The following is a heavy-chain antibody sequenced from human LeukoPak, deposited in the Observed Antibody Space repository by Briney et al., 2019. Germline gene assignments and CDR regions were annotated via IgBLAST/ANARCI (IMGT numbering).Heavy chain of an antibody. CDR2: ISYDGSNK. CDR1: GFTFSSYG. CDR3: AKDSSYGYGP. V-gene: IGHV3-30*18. Sequence: GGSLRLSCAASGFTFSSYGMHWVRRAPGKGLEWVAVISYDGSNKYYADSVKGRFTISRDNSKNTLYLQMNSLRAEDTAVYYCAKDSSYGYGPWGQGTLVTVSS. J-gene: IGHJ5*02. D-gene: IGHD5-18*01.